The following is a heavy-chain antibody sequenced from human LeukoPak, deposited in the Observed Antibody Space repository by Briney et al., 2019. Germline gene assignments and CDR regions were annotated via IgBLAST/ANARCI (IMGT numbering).Heavy chain of an antibody. CDR2: ISYDGSNT. Sequence: GGSLRLSCAASGFTFSSYGMHWVRQAPGKGLEWVAVISYDGSNTYYADSVKDRFTISRDNSKNTLFLQMNSLKPEDTALYYCATAPNYSSSRLPFDYWGQGTLVTVSS. J-gene: IGHJ4*02. CDR1: GFTFSSYG. D-gene: IGHD6-13*01. V-gene: IGHV3-30*03. CDR3: ATAPNYSSSRLPFDY.